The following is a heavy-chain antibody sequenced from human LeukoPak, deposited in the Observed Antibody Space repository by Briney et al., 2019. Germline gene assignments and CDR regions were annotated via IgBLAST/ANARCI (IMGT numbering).Heavy chain of an antibody. D-gene: IGHD2-15*01. CDR3: ARDRYCSGGSCHPFQH. J-gene: IGHJ1*01. CDR1: GYTFTSYG. CDR2: ISAYNGNT. V-gene: IGHV1-18*04. Sequence: AASVKVSCKASGYTFTSYGISWVRQAPGQGLEWMGWISAYNGNTNYAQKLQGRVTMTTDTSTSTAYMELRSLRSDDTAVYYCARDRYCSGGSCHPFQHWGQGTLVTVSS.